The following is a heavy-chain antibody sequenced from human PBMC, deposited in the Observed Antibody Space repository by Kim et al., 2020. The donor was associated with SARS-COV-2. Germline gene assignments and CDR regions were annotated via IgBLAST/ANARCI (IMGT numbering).Heavy chain of an antibody. CDR1: GYSFTSYW. Sequence: GESLKISCKGSGYSFTSYWISWVRQMPGKGLEWMGRIDPSDSYTNYSPSFQGHVTISADKSISTAYLQWSRLKASDTAMYYCARSMTPYSTYGSGGYSPPCYFDIWGQGTLVTVSS. CDR2: IDPSDSYT. CDR3: ARSMTPYSTYGSGGYSPPCYFDI. V-gene: IGHV5-10-1*01. J-gene: IGHJ4*02. D-gene: IGHD3-10*01.